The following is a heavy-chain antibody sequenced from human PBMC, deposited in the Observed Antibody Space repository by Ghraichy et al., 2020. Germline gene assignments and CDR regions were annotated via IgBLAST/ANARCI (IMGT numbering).Heavy chain of an antibody. Sequence: ASVKVSCKASGYTFHTYSITWVRQAPGQGLEWMGWISTYNDHTNYARKFQGRVTLTTDTSTTTAYMELRSMTSDDTAVYYCAREGIDYAGVFDLWDQGTLVTVSS. CDR1: GYTFHTYS. V-gene: IGHV1-18*04. CDR3: AREGIDYAGVFDL. J-gene: IGHJ5*02. D-gene: IGHD4-23*01. CDR2: ISTYNDHT.